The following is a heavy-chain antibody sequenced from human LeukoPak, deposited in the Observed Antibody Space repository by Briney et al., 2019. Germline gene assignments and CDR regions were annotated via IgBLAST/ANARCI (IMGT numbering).Heavy chain of an antibody. J-gene: IGHJ4*02. CDR1: GGSISSGGYY. D-gene: IGHD3-9*01. CDR3: ARRTPYDILTGYPPYFDY. CDR2: IYYSGST. V-gene: IGHV4-31*03. Sequence: SQTLSLTCTVSGGSISSGGYYWSWIRQHPGTGLAWIGYIYYSGSTYYNPSLKSRVTISVDTSKNQFSLKLSSVTAADTAVYYCARRTPYDILTGYPPYFDYWGQGTLVTVSS.